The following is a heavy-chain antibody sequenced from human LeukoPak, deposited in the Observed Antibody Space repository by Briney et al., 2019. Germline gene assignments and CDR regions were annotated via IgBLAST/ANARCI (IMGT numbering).Heavy chain of an antibody. CDR3: ARGAVAGTGWFDP. D-gene: IGHD6-19*01. V-gene: IGHV1-2*02. CDR1: GYAFTAYY. J-gene: IGHJ5*02. Sequence: ASVKVSCKASGYAFTAYYMHWVRQAPGQGLEWMGWINPTSGGTNYAQTFQGRVTMTRDTYISTPYVELSRLTSDDTAVYYCARGAVAGTGWFDPWGQGTLVTVSS. CDR2: INPTSGGT.